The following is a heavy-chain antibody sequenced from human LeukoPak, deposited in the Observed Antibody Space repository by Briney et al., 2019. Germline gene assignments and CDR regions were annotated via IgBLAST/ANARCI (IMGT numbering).Heavy chain of an antibody. CDR2: ISSSSTI. J-gene: IGHJ6*04. V-gene: IGHV3-48*04. CDR3: ARDKTSGYLPRGVMDV. Sequence: PGGSLRLSCAASGFVFSSYSMNWVRQAPGKGLEWVSYISSSSTIYYADSVKGRFTISRDNAKNSLYLQMNSLRAEDTAVYYCARDKTSGYLPRGVMDVWGKGTTVTVSS. D-gene: IGHD5-12*01. CDR1: GFVFSSYS.